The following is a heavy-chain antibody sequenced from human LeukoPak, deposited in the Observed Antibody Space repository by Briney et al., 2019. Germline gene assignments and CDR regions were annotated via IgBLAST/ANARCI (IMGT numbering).Heavy chain of an antibody. J-gene: IGHJ3*02. CDR3: ARGRYCSADICTGGDSFDI. V-gene: IGHV4-4*07. D-gene: IGHD2-15*01. CDR2: KYARGNS. CDR1: GGSISNYY. Sequence: KPSETLSLTCTVSGGSISNYYWSWLRQPAGKGLEWLGRKYARGNSNYNPPLQSRVTMSVDTSKNQFSLKLRSVTAADTAVYYCARGRYCSADICTGGDSFDIWGQGTVVSVSS.